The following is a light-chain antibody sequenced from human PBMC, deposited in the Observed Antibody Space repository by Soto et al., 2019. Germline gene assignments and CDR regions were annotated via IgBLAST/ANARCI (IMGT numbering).Light chain of an antibody. CDR1: SSDIGGYNY. J-gene: IGLJ2*01. CDR3: SSSGASSTL. CDR2: DVS. Sequence: QSALTQPASVSGSPGQSITIPCTGTSSDIGGYNYVSWYQQHPGKAPKLMIFDVSYRPSGISDRFSGSKSGNTASLTISGLQPEDEADYYCSSSGASSTLFGGGTKVTVL. V-gene: IGLV2-14*03.